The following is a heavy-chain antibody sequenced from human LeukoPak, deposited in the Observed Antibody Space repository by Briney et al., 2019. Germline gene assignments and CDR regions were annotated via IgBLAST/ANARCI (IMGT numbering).Heavy chain of an antibody. CDR1: GFTFSSYA. V-gene: IGHV3-23*01. J-gene: IGHJ4*02. D-gene: IGHD1-26*01. CDR2: ISGSGGST. CDR3: AKGLNRWAQYSGSSFDY. Sequence: HAGGSLRLSCAASGFTFSSYAMSWVRQAPGKGLEWVSAISGSGGSTYYADSVKGRFTISRDNSKNTLYLQMNSLRAEDTAVYYCAKGLNRWAQYSGSSFDYWGQGTLVTVSS.